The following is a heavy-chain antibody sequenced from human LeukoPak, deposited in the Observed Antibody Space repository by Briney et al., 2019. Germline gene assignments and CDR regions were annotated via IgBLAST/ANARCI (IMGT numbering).Heavy chain of an antibody. V-gene: IGHV4-34*01. Sequence: SETLSLTCAVCGGSFSGYYWSWIRQPPGKGLEWIGEINHSGSTNYNPSLKSRVTISVDTSKNQFSLKLSSVTAADTAVYYCARLRYYYDSSEDYWGQGTLVTVSS. CDR3: ARLRYYYDSSEDY. J-gene: IGHJ4*02. D-gene: IGHD3-22*01. CDR2: INHSGST. CDR1: GGSFSGYY.